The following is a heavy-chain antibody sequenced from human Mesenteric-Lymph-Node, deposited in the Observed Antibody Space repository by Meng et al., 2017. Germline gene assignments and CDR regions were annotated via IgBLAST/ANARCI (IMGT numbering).Heavy chain of an antibody. D-gene: IGHD4-17*01. J-gene: IGHJ4*02. CDR1: GGSISSGSYY. CDR3: ASGLTVPFY. Sequence: SETLSLTCTVSGGSISSGSYYWSWIRQPAGKGLEWIGRIYTSGSTNYNPSLKSRVTLSVDTSKNQFSLKLSTVTAADTAVYYCASGLTVPFYWGQGTLVTVSS. CDR2: IYTSGST. V-gene: IGHV4-61*02.